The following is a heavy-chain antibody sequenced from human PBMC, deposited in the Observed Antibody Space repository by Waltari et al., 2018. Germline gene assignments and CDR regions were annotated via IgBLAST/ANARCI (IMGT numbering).Heavy chain of an antibody. J-gene: IGHJ4*02. CDR2: VDPEDGET. D-gene: IGHD6-6*01. Sequence: EVQLVQSGAEVKKPGATVKISCKASGYTFTDYYMPWVQQAPGKGLEWMGRVDPEDGETIYAEKFQGRVTITTDESTSTAYMELSSLRSEDTAVYYCASLIAARHYWGQGTLVTVSS. CDR1: GYTFTDYY. CDR3: ASLIAARHY. V-gene: IGHV1-69-2*01.